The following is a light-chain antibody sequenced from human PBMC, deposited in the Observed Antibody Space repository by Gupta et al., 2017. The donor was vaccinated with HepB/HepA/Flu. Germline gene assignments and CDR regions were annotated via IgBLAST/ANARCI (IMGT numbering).Light chain of an antibody. Sequence: SSALTQPLSVSVPPGQTATITCPGDKLDNRYTFWYQQKPGQSPVLVINKDTKRPTGIPERFSSSNPEKTAPLTIGRTQALEETSYYCQAWTSTAFVFDEGNKRTVL. V-gene: IGLV3-1*01. J-gene: IGLJ3*02. CDR2: KDT. CDR1: KLDNRY. CDR3: QAWTSTAFV.